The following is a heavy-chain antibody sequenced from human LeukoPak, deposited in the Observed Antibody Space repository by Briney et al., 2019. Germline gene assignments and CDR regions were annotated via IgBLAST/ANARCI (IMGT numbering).Heavy chain of an antibody. V-gene: IGHV3-23*01. Sequence: GGSLRLSCAASGFTFSSYAMSWVRQAPGTGLEWVSGISGSGDSTSYADSAKGRFTISTDNSKNTLYLQMNSLRAEDTAVYYCASHGSGSYYSRFYYYMDVWGKGTTVTISS. CDR1: GFTFSSYA. J-gene: IGHJ6*03. CDR3: ASHGSGSYYSRFYYYMDV. CDR2: ISGSGDST. D-gene: IGHD3-10*01.